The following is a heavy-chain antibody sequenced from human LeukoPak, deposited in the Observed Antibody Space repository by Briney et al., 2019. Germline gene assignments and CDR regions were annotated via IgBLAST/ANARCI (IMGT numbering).Heavy chain of an antibody. CDR1: GGTFSSYA. CDR3: AVGGSYFDFDY. D-gene: IGHD1-26*01. Sequence: ASVKVSCKASGGTFSSYAISWVRQAPGQGLEWMGGIIPIFGTANYAQKFQGRVTTTADESTSTAYMELSSLRSEDTAVYYCAVGGSYFDFDYWGQGTLVTVSS. J-gene: IGHJ4*02. CDR2: IIPIFGTA. V-gene: IGHV1-69*01.